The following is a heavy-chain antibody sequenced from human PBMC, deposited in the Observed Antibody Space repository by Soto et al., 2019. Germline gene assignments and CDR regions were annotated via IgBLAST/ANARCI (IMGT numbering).Heavy chain of an antibody. CDR3: ARVIEAMVRGVTYYFDY. J-gene: IGHJ4*02. CDR2: IYYSGST. D-gene: IGHD3-10*01. Sequence: PSETLSLTCTVSGGSISSVGYYWSWIRQHPGKGLEWIGYIYYSGSTYYNPSLKSRVTISVDTSKNQFSLKLSSVTAADTAVYYCARVIEAMVRGVTYYFDYWGQGTLVTVS. CDR1: GGSISSVGYY. V-gene: IGHV4-31*03.